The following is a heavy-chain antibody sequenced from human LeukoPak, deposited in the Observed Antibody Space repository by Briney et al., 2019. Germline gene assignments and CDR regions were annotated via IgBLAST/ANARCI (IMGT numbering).Heavy chain of an antibody. V-gene: IGHV1-8*01. Sequence: ASVKVSCKASGYTFTSYDISWVRQATGQGLEWMGWMNPNSGNTGYAQKLQGRVTMTRNTSISTAYMELSSLRSEDTAVYYCARAIKWELGSDYWGQGTLVTVSS. J-gene: IGHJ4*02. CDR2: MNPNSGNT. D-gene: IGHD1-26*01. CDR3: ARAIKWELGSDY. CDR1: GYTFTSYD.